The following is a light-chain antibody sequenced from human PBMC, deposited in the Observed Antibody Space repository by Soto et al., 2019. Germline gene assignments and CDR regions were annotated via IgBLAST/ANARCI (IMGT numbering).Light chain of an antibody. CDR3: QQYNSYPET. CDR1: QSISRW. Sequence: DIQMTQSPSTLSASVGDRVTITCRASQSISRWLAWYKQKPGKAPKLMSYDASSLESGVPSRFRGSGSGTEFTLTISSLKPDDFATYYCQQYNSYPETFGQGTKVDIK. CDR2: DAS. J-gene: IGKJ1*01. V-gene: IGKV1-5*01.